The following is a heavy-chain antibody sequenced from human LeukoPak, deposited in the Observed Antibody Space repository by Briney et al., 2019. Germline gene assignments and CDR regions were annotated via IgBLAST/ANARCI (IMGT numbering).Heavy chain of an antibody. J-gene: IGHJ4*02. V-gene: IGHV4-39*01. CDR2: IYYTGTT. CDR3: ARPPLGGSIGGDC. Sequence: KPSETLSLTCTVSGGSISSSRHYWGWIRQPPGKGLEWIGSIYYTGTTYYNPSLKSRVTISVDTSKNQFSLQLSSVTAADTAMYYCARPPLGGSIGGDCWGQGTLVTVSS. D-gene: IGHD2/OR15-2a*01. CDR1: GGSISSSRHY.